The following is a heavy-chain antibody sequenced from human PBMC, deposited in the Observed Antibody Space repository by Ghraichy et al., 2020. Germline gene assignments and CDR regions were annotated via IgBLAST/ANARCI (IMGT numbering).Heavy chain of an antibody. D-gene: IGHD6-13*01. CDR1: GITFSSHW. Sequence: LSLTCAASGITFSSHWMHWVRQAPGRGLVWVSRINAVATRTNYADSVNGRFTISRDNAKNTLYLQMSSLRAEDTALYYCARGHSSPGEDALDIWGQGTMVTVSS. CDR3: ARGHSSPGEDALDI. V-gene: IGHV3-74*01. J-gene: IGHJ3*02. CDR2: INAVATRT.